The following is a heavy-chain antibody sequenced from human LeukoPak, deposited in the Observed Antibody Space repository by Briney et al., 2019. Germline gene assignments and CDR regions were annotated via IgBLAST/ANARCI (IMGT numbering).Heavy chain of an antibody. Sequence: GASVKVSCKASGYTFTSYGISWVRQAPGQGLEWMGWISAYNGNTNYAQKLQGRVTMTTDTSTSTAYMELRSLRSDDTAVYYCARVPGIAAAAPPLDYWGQGTLVTVSS. CDR3: ARVPGIAAAAPPLDY. V-gene: IGHV1-18*01. D-gene: IGHD6-13*01. CDR2: ISAYNGNT. J-gene: IGHJ4*02. CDR1: GYTFTSYG.